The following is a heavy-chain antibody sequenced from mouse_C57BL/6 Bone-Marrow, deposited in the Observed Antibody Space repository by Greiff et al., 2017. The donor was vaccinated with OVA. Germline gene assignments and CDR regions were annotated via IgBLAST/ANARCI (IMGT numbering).Heavy chain of an antibody. Sequence: EVKVVESGGGLVKPGGSLKLSCAASGFTFSDYGMHWVRQAPEKGLEWVAYISSGSSTIYYADTVKGRFTISRDNAKNTLFLQMTSLRSEDTAMYYCARTFAFYWGQGTLVTVSA. CDR2: ISSGSSTI. CDR1: GFTFSDYG. J-gene: IGHJ3*01. CDR3: ARTFAFY. V-gene: IGHV5-17*01.